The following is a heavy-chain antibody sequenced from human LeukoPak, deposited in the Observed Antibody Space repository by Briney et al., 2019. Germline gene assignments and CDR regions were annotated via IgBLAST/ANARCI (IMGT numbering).Heavy chain of an antibody. D-gene: IGHD1-7*01. Sequence: TSETLSLTCTVSGGSISSYYWSWIRQPPGKGLEWIGYIYYSGSTNYNPSLKSRVTISVDTSKNQFSLKLSSVTAADTAVYYCARVKRTGTTFYCYYYGMDVWGQGTTVTVSS. V-gene: IGHV4-59*01. J-gene: IGHJ6*02. CDR1: GGSISSYY. CDR2: IYYSGST. CDR3: ARVKRTGTTFYCYYYGMDV.